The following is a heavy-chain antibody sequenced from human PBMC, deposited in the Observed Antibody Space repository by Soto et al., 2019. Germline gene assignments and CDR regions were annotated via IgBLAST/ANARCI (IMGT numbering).Heavy chain of an antibody. D-gene: IGHD3-16*01. Sequence: EVQLLESGGGLVQPGGSLRLSCVASGFAFSSYGMSWVRQAPGKGPEWVAHIGDSGIITYYADSVKGRFTISRDNSRNTLYLQMNSLRAEDTAVYSCAKKEVLIGFGALDIWGQGTMVTASS. J-gene: IGHJ3*02. CDR2: IGDSGIIT. CDR1: GFAFSSYG. V-gene: IGHV3-23*01. CDR3: AKKEVLIGFGALDI.